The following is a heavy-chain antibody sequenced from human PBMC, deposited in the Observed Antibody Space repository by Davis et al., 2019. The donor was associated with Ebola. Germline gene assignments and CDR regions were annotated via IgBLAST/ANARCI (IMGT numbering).Heavy chain of an antibody. CDR1: DASFTTYY. Sequence: PSETLSLTCAVYDASFTTYYWTWIRQHPGRGLEWIGEINHSGKTTYNPSLKSRVTISLDTSKRQVPLKLNSVTAADSALYYCAGIRGQWLEDWGQGTRVTVSS. CDR2: INHSGKT. D-gene: IGHD6-19*01. V-gene: IGHV4-34*01. J-gene: IGHJ4*02. CDR3: AGIRGQWLED.